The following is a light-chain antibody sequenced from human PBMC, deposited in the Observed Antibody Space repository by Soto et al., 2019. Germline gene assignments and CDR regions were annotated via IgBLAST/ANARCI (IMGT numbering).Light chain of an antibody. CDR2: QTS. Sequence: DIQITQSPSILSASVGDRVTITCRASQTINNWLAWYQQKPGRAPKLLIYQTSLLDSGVPSRFSGSGSGTEFTLTINSLQPDDFATYYCQPSNTYSTFGQGTTVEIK. J-gene: IGKJ1*01. V-gene: IGKV1-5*03. CDR1: QTINNW. CDR3: QPSNTYST.